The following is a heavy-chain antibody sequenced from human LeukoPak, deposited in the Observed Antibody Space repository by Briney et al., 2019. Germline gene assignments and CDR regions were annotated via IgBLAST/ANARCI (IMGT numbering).Heavy chain of an antibody. D-gene: IGHD1-26*01. Sequence: ASVKVSCKASGYTFTSYDINWVRQATGQGLEWMGWMNPNSGNTGYAQKFQSRVTMTRNTSISTAYMELSSLRTEDTAVYYCARGLSGSYSYNWFDPWGQGTLVTVSS. CDR3: ARGLSGSYSYNWFDP. V-gene: IGHV1-8*01. CDR1: GYTFTSYD. CDR2: MNPNSGNT. J-gene: IGHJ5*02.